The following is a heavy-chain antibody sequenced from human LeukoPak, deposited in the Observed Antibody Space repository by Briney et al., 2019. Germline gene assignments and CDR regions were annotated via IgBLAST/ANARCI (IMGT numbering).Heavy chain of an antibody. D-gene: IGHD5-18*01. CDR1: GLTFDDYA. Sequence: GRSLRLSCAASGLTFDDYAMHWVRQAPGKGLEWVSGISWNSGSIGYADSVKGRFTISRDNAKNSLYLQMNSLRAEDTALYYCAKGLTAMDLTFDYWGQGTLVTVSS. J-gene: IGHJ4*02. CDR2: ISWNSGSI. V-gene: IGHV3-9*01. CDR3: AKGLTAMDLTFDY.